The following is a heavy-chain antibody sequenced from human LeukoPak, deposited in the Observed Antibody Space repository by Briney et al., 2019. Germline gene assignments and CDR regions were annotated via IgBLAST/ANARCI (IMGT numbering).Heavy chain of an antibody. V-gene: IGHV3-23*05. D-gene: IGHD3-10*02. Sequence: GGSLRLSCEASGFTFSAYAMTWVRQAPGKGLEWVSSIGSDNKPHYSESVKGRFAISRDNSKSMLFLQLNSLRAENTALYYCAGDLHYYVAMDVWGQGTPVTVSS. CDR1: GFTFSAYA. J-gene: IGHJ6*02. CDR3: AGDLHYYVAMDV. CDR2: IGSDNKP.